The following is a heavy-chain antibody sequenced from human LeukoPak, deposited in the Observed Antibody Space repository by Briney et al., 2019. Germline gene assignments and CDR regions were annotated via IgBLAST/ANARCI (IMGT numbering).Heavy chain of an antibody. CDR3: AKDSNWGSDYYFDY. CDR1: GFTFSSYA. Sequence: GVSLRLSCAASGFTFSSYAMSWVRQAPGKGLEWVSAISGSGGSTYYADSVKGRFTISRDNSKNTLYLQMNSLRAEDTAVYYCAKDSNWGSDYYFDYWGQGTLVTVSS. J-gene: IGHJ4*02. D-gene: IGHD7-27*01. CDR2: ISGSGGST. V-gene: IGHV3-23*01.